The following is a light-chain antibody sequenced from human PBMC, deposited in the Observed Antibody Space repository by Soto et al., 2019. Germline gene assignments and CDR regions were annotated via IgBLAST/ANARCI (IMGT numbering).Light chain of an antibody. CDR2: AAS. CDR3: QQSYNTPRT. CDR1: QIISSY. V-gene: IGKV1-39*01. Sequence: DIQMTQSPSSLSASVGDRVTITCRASQIISSYLNWYQQKAGKAPKLLIYAASNLQSGVPSRFSGGGSGTDFTLTISSLQPEDFATYYCQQSYNTPRTFGQGTKVEIK. J-gene: IGKJ1*01.